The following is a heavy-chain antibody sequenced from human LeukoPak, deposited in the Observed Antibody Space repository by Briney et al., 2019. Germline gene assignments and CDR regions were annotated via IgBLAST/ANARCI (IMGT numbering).Heavy chain of an antibody. CDR1: GGSISSSSYY. D-gene: IGHD4-17*01. V-gene: IGHV4-39*01. J-gene: IGHJ5*02. CDR3: ASGDYATKWLGP. Sequence: KSSETLSLTCTVSGGSISSSSYYWGWIRQPPGKGLEWIGSMYYSGNTYYNPSLKSRVTISIDTSKNQFSLKLSSVTAAETAVYYCASGDYATKWLGPWGQGTLVTVSS. CDR2: MYYSGNT.